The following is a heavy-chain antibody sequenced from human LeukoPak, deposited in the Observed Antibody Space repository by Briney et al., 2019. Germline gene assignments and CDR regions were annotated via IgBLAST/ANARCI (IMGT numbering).Heavy chain of an antibody. CDR3: ATHTGGYNYWWFDI. CDR1: GGTFSNYP. V-gene: IGHV1-69*13. J-gene: IGHJ5*02. D-gene: IGHD5-24*01. Sequence: ASVKVSCKASGGTFSNYPIIWVRQAPGRGLEWLGGIIPIYGTANYAQMFQGRITHTAHESTATAYMELTSLTSDDTAMYFCATHTGGYNYWWFDIWGQGTLVTVSS. CDR2: IIPIYGTA.